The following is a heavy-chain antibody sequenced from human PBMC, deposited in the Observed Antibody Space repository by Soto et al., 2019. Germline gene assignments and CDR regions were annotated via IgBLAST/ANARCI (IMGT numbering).Heavy chain of an antibody. V-gene: IGHV1-69*13. CDR3: ARSGQSGDQAGDHYWYFDL. D-gene: IGHD7-27*01. CDR1: GGTFSSYA. CDR2: IIPIFGTA. Sequence: ASVKVSCKASGGTFSSYAISWVRQAPGQGLEWMGGIIPIFGTANYAQKFQGRVTITADESTSTAYMELSSLTAEDTAVYYCARSGQSGDQAGDHYWYFDLWGRGTLVTAPQ. J-gene: IGHJ2*01.